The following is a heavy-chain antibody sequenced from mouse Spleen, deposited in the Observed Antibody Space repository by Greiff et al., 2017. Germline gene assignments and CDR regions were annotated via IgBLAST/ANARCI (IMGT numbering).Heavy chain of an antibody. CDR1: GFSLTSYG. D-gene: IGHD1-1*01. Sequence: QVQLKESGPGLVQPSQSLSITCTVSGFSLTSYGVHWVRQSPGKGLEWLGVIWSGGSTDYNAAFISRLSISKDNSKSQVFFKMNSLQANDTAIYYCARNGYYGLVYFDYWGQGTTLTVSS. J-gene: IGHJ2*01. V-gene: IGHV2-2*02. CDR3: ARNGYYGLVYFDY. CDR2: IWSGGST.